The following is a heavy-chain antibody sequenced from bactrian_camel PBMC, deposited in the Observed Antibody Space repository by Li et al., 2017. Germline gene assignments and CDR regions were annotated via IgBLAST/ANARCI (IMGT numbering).Heavy chain of an antibody. V-gene: IGHV3S10*01. CDR1: GYHRKRNC. CDR3: AAQMFCPLGSGLIARCKLIVAARVTVFPRSGQGQTT. D-gene: IGHD2*01. Sequence: DVQLVESGGGLVEVGGSLRLSSVTSGYHRKRNCIGWFREAPGKEREGVAVLYSHTTDYADSVKDRFNISADEDEKTVYLQMNGLKTEDTAMYYCAAQMFCPLGSGLIARCKLIVAARVTVFPRSGQGQTTGDRVPRSPSP. J-gene: IGHJ4*01. CDR2: LYSHTT.